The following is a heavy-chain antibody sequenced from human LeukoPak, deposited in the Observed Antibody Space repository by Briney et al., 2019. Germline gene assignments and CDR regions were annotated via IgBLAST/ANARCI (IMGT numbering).Heavy chain of an antibody. Sequence: GGSLRLSCAASGFTFSSYNMNWVRQAPGKGLEGVSSITSSSSYIYYADSVKGRFTISRDNAKNSLYLQINSLRAEDTAVYYCARDPYGGRYGDYYYYYMDVWGKGTTVTISS. CDR3: ARDPYGGRYGDYYYYYMDV. D-gene: IGHD1-26*01. J-gene: IGHJ6*03. CDR2: ITSSSSYI. V-gene: IGHV3-21*01. CDR1: GFTFSSYN.